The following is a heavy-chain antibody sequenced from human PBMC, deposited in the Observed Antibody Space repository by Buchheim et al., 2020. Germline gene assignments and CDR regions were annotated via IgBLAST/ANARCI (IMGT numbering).Heavy chain of an antibody. CDR1: GFTFSSYS. D-gene: IGHD6-13*01. V-gene: IGHV3-21*01. CDR3: ARMGWQQLVYFDY. Sequence: EVQLVESGGGLVKPGGSLRLSCAASGFTFSSYSMNWVRQAPGKGLEWVSSISSSSSYIYYADSVKGRFTISREKAKNSLYLQMNSLRAEDTAVYYCARMGWQQLVYFDYWGQGTL. J-gene: IGHJ4*02. CDR2: ISSSSSYI.